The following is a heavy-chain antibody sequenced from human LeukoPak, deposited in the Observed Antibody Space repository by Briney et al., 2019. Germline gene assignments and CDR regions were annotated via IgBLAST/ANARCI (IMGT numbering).Heavy chain of an antibody. J-gene: IGHJ3*02. V-gene: IGHV4-59*08. Sequence: TSETLSLTCAVYGGSFSGYYWSWIRQPPGKGLEWIGYIYYGGSTKYNPSLNSRVTISVDTSKNQFSLNLSSVAAADTAVYYCARHIESGTNDAFDIWGQGTMVTVSS. CDR1: GGSFSGYY. CDR3: ARHIESGTNDAFDI. D-gene: IGHD3-10*01. CDR2: IYYGGST.